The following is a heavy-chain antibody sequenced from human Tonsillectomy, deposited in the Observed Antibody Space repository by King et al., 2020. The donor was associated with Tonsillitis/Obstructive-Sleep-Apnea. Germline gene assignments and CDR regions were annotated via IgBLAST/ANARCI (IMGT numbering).Heavy chain of an antibody. CDR1: GGSISSYY. D-gene: IGHD3-22*01. Sequence: QLQESGPGLVKPSETLSLTCTVSGGSISSYYWSWIRQPPGKGLEWIGYIYYSGSTNYNPSLKSRVTISVDTSKNQFSLKLSSVTAADTAVYYCARRYDYDSSGTDAFDIWGQGTMVTVSS. CDR3: ARRYDYDSSGTDAFDI. J-gene: IGHJ3*02. CDR2: IYYSGST. V-gene: IGHV4-59*08.